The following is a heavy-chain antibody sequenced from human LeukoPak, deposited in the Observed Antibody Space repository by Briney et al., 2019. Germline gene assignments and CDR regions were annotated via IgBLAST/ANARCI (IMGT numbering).Heavy chain of an antibody. Sequence: SETLSLTCTVSGGSISSGGYYWSWIRQHPGKGLEWIGYIYYGGSTYYNPSLKSRVTISVDTSKNQFSLKLSSVTAADTAVYYCARSDDFDWLLWYWGQGTLVTVSS. V-gene: IGHV4-31*03. D-gene: IGHD3-9*01. CDR1: GGSISSGGYY. CDR3: ARSDDFDWLLWY. J-gene: IGHJ4*02. CDR2: IYYGGST.